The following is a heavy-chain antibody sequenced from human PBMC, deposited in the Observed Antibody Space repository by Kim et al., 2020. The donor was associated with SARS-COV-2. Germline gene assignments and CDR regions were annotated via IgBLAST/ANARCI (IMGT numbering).Heavy chain of an antibody. D-gene: IGHD3-16*01. CDR3: ARDRDWGFFDY. V-gene: IGHV4-31*03. CDR1: GGSISSGGYY. CDR2: IYYSGST. Sequence: SETLSLTCTVSGGSISSGGYYWSWIRQHPGKGLEWIGYIYYSGSTYYNPSLKSRVTISVDTSKNQFSLKLSSVTAADMAVYYCARDRDWGFFDYWGQGTLVTVSS. J-gene: IGHJ4*02.